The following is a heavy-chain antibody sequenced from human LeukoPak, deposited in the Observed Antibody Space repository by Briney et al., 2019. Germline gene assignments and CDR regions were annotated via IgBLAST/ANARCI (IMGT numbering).Heavy chain of an antibody. CDR3: ARGINDISTGYWLGAYHFDY. J-gene: IGHJ4*02. CDR2: IYYSGST. V-gene: IGHV4-30-4*08. D-gene: IGHD3-9*01. Sequence: SETLSLTCTVSGGSISSGGHYWTWIRQPPGKGLEWIGYIYYSGSTYYNPSLKSRVTISVDTSKNQFSLKLSSVTAADTAVYYCARGINDISTGYWLGAYHFDYWGQGTPVTVSS. CDR1: GGSISSGGHY.